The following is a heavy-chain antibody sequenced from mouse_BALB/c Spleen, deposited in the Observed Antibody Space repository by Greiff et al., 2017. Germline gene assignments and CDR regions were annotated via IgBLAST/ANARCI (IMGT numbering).Heavy chain of an antibody. Sequence: QVQLQQPGAELVKPGAPVKLSCKASGYTFTSYWMNWVKQRPGRGLEWIGRIDPSDSETHYNQKFKDKATLTVDKSSSTAYIQLSSLTSEDAAVYYCASEGLLKGAMDYWGQGTSVTVSS. CDR2: IDPSDSET. CDR1: GYTFTSYW. D-gene: IGHD1-3*01. CDR3: ASEGLLKGAMDY. V-gene: IGHV1-69*02. J-gene: IGHJ4*01.